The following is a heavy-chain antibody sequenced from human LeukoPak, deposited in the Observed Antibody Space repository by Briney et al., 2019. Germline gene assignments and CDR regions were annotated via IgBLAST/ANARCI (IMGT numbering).Heavy chain of an antibody. D-gene: IGHD1-26*01. CDR1: GYTLTELS. V-gene: IGHV1-24*01. CDR2: FDPEDGET. J-gene: IGHJ4*02. CDR3: ATVIGLGELWSFDY. Sequence: ASVKVSCKVSGYTLTELSMHWVRQAPGKGLEWMGGFDPEDGETIYAQKFQGRVTMTEDTSADTAYMELSSLRSEDTAVYYCATVIGLGELWSFDYRGQGTLVTVSS.